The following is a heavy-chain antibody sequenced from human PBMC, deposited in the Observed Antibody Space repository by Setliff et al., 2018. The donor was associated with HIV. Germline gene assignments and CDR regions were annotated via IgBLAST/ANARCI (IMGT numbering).Heavy chain of an antibody. Sequence: PGGSLRLSCAASRFTFSDYYMSWIRQAPGKGLEWVSYISSRGTTIYYVDFVKGRFTISRDNAKNSLYLQMNSLRAEDTAVYYCARYKWNNWIFGWFDPWGQGTQVTVSS. J-gene: IGHJ5*02. CDR3: ARYKWNNWIFGWFDP. CDR2: ISSRGTTI. D-gene: IGHD1-20*01. CDR1: RFTFSDYY. V-gene: IGHV3-11*04.